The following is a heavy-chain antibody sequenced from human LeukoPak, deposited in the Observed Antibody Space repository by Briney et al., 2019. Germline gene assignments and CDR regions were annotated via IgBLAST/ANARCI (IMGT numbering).Heavy chain of an antibody. J-gene: IGHJ4*02. D-gene: IGHD4-17*01. Sequence: GGSLRLSCAASGFTFSSYAMSWVRQAPGKGLEWVSAISVSSGSTYYAGSVKGRFTISRDDSKNTLYLQMNSLRVEDTAVYYCARHDYGAYWGQGTLVTVSS. CDR2: ISVSSGST. CDR3: ARHDYGAY. V-gene: IGHV3-23*01. CDR1: GFTFSSYA.